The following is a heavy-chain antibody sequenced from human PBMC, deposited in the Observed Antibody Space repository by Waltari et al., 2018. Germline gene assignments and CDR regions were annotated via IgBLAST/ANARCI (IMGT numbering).Heavy chain of an antibody. CDR1: GFTFSSYG. CDR2: ISYDGSNK. CDR3: AKDASAGATTTD. V-gene: IGHV3-30*18. D-gene: IGHD1-26*01. J-gene: IGHJ4*02. Sequence: QVQLVESGGGVVQPGRSLRLSCAASGFTFSSYGMHWVRQAPGKGLEGVAGISYDGSNKYYADSVKGRFTISRDNSKNTLYLQMNSLRAEDTAVYYCAKDASAGATTTDWGQGTLVTVSS.